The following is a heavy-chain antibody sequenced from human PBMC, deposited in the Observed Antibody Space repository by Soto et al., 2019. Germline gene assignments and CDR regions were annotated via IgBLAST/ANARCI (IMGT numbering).Heavy chain of an antibody. J-gene: IGHJ6*02. V-gene: IGHV3-23*01. CDR3: ANDKNVEIWLGTNYYYGMDV. Sequence: GGSLRLSCAASGFTFSSYAMSWVRQAPGKGLEWVSAISGSGGSTYYADSVKGRFTISRDNSKNTLYLQMNSLRAEDTAVYYCANDKNVEIWLGTNYYYGMDVWGQGTTVTVSS. CDR2: ISGSGGST. CDR1: GFTFSSYA. D-gene: IGHD3-10*01.